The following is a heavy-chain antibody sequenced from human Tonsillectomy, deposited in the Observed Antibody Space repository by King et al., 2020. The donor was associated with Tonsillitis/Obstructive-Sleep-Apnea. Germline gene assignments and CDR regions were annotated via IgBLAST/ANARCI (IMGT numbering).Heavy chain of an antibody. CDR2: ISYDGGDK. CDR1: GVTFRHYA. J-gene: IGHJ3*02. V-gene: IGHV3-30*04. Sequence: VQLVESGGGVVQPGRSRRLSCVASGVTFRHYAMHWVRQSPGKGLEWVALISYDGGDKYYADSVKGRFTVSRDNSKNTLYLKMNFLRPEDTAVYYCARGAMATISPAFDIWGPGTMFTVSS. D-gene: IGHD5-24*01. CDR3: ARGAMATISPAFDI.